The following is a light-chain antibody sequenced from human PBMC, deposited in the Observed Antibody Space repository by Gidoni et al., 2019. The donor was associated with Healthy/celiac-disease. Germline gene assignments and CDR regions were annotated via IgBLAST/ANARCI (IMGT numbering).Light chain of an antibody. CDR3: QQSYSTPFT. J-gene: IGKJ3*01. CDR1: QSISIY. Sequence: DIPMTQSPSSLSASVGDRVTITCRASQSISIYLNWYRQKPGKAPKLLIYAASSLQSGVPSRFSGSGSGTDFTLTISSLQPEDFATYYCQQSYSTPFTFGPGTKVDIK. CDR2: AAS. V-gene: IGKV1-39*01.